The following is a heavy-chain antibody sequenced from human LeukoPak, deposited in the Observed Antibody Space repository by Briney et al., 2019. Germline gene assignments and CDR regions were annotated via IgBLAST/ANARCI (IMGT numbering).Heavy chain of an antibody. Sequence: GGSLRLSCAASGFTFSSYSMNWVRQAPGKGLEWVSSISSSSSYIYYADSVKGRSTISRDNAKNSLYLQMNSLRAEDTAVYYCASQTTYGPSNYWGQGTLVTVSS. J-gene: IGHJ4*02. CDR2: ISSSSSYI. V-gene: IGHV3-21*01. D-gene: IGHD1-14*01. CDR1: GFTFSSYS. CDR3: ASQTTYGPSNY.